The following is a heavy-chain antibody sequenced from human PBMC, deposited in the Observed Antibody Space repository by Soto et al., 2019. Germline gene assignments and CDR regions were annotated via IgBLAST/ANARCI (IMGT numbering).Heavy chain of an antibody. J-gene: IGHJ6*02. CDR2: TYYRSKWYN. V-gene: IGHV6-1*01. Sequence: PSQTLSLTCAISGDSVSSNSAAWNWIRQSPSRGLEWLGRTYYRSKWYNDYAVSVKSRITINPDTSKNQFSLQLNSVTPEDTAVYYCARDRRAQQLVPYYYYYGMDVSGQGTTVTVSS. CDR3: ARDRRAQQLVPYYYYYGMDV. D-gene: IGHD6-6*01. CDR1: GDSVSSNSAA.